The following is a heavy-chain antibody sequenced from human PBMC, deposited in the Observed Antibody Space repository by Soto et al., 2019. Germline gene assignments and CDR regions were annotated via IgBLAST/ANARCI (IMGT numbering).Heavy chain of an antibody. J-gene: IGHJ4*02. CDR3: ARDPDSGSSDFDY. CDR2: ISSSSSYI. V-gene: IGHV3-21*01. Sequence: GSLRLSCAASGFTFSSYSMNWVRQAPGKGLEWVSSISSSSSYIYYADSVKGRFTISRDNAKNSLYLQMNSLRAEDTAVYYCARDPDSGSSDFDYWGQGTLVTVSS. CDR1: GFTFSSYS. D-gene: IGHD1-26*01.